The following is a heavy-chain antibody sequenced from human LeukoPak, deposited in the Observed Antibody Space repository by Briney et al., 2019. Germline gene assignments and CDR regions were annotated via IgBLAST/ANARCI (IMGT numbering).Heavy chain of an antibody. J-gene: IGHJ4*02. CDR1: GFTFNTYA. CDR2: IKQDGSEK. Sequence: PGGSLRLSCAASGFTFNTYAMNWVRQAPGEGLEWVANIKQDGSEKYYVDSVKGRFTISRDNAKNSLYLQMNSLRAEDTAVYYCTWRDPYYFDYWGQGTLVTVSA. CDR3: TWRDPYYFDY. V-gene: IGHV3-7*01. D-gene: IGHD1-1*01.